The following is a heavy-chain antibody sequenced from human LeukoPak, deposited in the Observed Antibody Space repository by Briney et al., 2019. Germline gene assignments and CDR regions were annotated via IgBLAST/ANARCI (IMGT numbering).Heavy chain of an antibody. Sequence: GGSLRLSCVASGFTFSNYGMHWVRQAPGKGLEWVAVISFDGTNKYYADSVKGRFTISRDNSKNTLYPQMNSLTAGDTAVFYCARDRRLLYYFYYGMDVWGQGTTVTVSS. CDR1: GFTFSNYG. CDR2: ISFDGTNK. CDR3: ARDRRLLYYFYYGMDV. V-gene: IGHV3-30*03. J-gene: IGHJ6*02.